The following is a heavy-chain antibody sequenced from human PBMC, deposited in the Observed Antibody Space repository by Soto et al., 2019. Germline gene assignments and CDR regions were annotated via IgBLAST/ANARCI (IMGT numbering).Heavy chain of an antibody. CDR2: ISGSGGST. Sequence: GGSLRLSCAASGFTFSSYAMSWVRQAPGKGLEWVSAISGSGGSTYYADSVKGRFTISRDNSKNTLYLQMNSLRAEDTAVYYCAKSEPYDYIWGSYRSPDYYYYYMDVWGKGTTVTVSS. CDR3: AKSEPYDYIWGSYRSPDYYYYYMDV. CDR1: GFTFSSYA. V-gene: IGHV3-23*01. J-gene: IGHJ6*03. D-gene: IGHD3-16*02.